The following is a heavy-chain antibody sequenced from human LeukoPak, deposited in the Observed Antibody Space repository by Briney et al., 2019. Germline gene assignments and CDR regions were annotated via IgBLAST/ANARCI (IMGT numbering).Heavy chain of an antibody. CDR3: ARDAIVRDYSNSDY. Sequence: EASVKVSCKASGYTFTGYYIHWVRQAPGQGLEWMGWINPNSGGTNYAQKFQGRVTMTRDTSISTAYMELSRLTSGDTAVYYCARDAIVRDYSNSDYWGQGTLVTVSS. V-gene: IGHV1-2*02. CDR2: INPNSGGT. D-gene: IGHD4-11*01. J-gene: IGHJ4*02. CDR1: GYTFTGYY.